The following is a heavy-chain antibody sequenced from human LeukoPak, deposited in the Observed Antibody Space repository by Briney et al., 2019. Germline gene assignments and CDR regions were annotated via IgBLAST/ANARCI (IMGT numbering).Heavy chain of an antibody. CDR1: GGTFSSYA. J-gene: IGHJ3*02. V-gene: IGHV1-69*06. D-gene: IGHD3-22*01. CDR2: IIPIFGTA. CDR3: SFYDSSGYPDAFDI. Sequence: SVKVSCKASGGTFSSYAISWVRQAPGQGLEWMGGIIPIFGTANYAQKFQGRVTITADKSTSTAYMELSSLRSEDTAVYYCSFYDSSGYPDAFDIWGQGTMVTVSS.